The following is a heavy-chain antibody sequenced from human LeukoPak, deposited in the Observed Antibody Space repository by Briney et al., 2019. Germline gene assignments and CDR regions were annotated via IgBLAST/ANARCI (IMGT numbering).Heavy chain of an antibody. V-gene: IGHV4-61*02. CDR3: ASTDSNGGAFDI. J-gene: IGHJ3*02. CDR2: IYTSGST. Sequence: SQTLSLTCTVSGGSISSGFYYWSWIRQPAGKRLEWIGRIYTSGSTNYNPSLKSRVSISVDTSKNQFSLNLSSVTAADTAIYYCASTDSNGGAFDIXGQGTVVTVSS. D-gene: IGHD3-22*01. CDR1: GGSISSGFYY.